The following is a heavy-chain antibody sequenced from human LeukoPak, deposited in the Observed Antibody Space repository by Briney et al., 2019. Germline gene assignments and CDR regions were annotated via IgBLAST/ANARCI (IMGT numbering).Heavy chain of an antibody. J-gene: IGHJ6*03. CDR1: GFTFSSYW. CDR2: INTDGSST. CDR3: AREGIAAADYYYYYMDV. Sequence: GGSLRLSCAASGFTFSSYWMHWVRQAPGKGLVWVSRINTDGSSTNYADSVKGRFTISRDNAKNSLYLQMNSLRAEDTAVYYCAREGIAAADYYYYYMDVWGKGTTVTVSS. V-gene: IGHV3-74*01. D-gene: IGHD6-13*01.